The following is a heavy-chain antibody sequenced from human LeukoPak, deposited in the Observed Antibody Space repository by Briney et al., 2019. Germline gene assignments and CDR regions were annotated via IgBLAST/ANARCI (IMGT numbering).Heavy chain of an antibody. CDR3: ARGDSSGYYSPYYYYYMDV. J-gene: IGHJ6*03. Sequence: ASVKVSCKASGYTFTSYDINWVRQATGQGLEWMGWMNPNSGNAGYAQKFQGRVTMTRNTSISTAYMELSSLRSEDTAVYYCARGDSSGYYSPYYYYYMDVWGKGTTVTVSS. V-gene: IGHV1-8*01. D-gene: IGHD3-22*01. CDR1: GYTFTSYD. CDR2: MNPNSGNA.